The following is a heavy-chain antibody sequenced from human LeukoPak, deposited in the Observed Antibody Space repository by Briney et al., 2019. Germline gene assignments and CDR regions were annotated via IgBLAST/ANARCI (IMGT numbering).Heavy chain of an antibody. V-gene: IGHV3-30*18. D-gene: IGHD3-9*01. CDR3: AKDQGGGLRYFDWFYFDY. CDR1: GFTFSSYG. J-gene: IGHJ4*02. CDR2: ISYDGSNK. Sequence: GGSLRLSCAASGFTFSSYGMHWVRQAPGKGLEGVAVISYDGSNKYYADSVKGRFTISRDNSKNTLYLQMNSLRAEDTAVYYCAKDQGGGLRYFDWFYFDYWGQGTLVTVSS.